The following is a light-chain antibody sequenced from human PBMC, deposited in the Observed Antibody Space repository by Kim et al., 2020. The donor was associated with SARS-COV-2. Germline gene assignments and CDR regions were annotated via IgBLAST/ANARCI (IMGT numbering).Light chain of an antibody. J-gene: IGKJ1*01. CDR2: AAY. V-gene: IGKV1-9*01. Sequence: DIQLTQSPSFLSASVGDRVTITCRASQVISGYLVWYQQKSGEAPKFLIDAAYTLQSGVPSRFSGSGSGTEFSLTISSLQPEDFATYYCQQFKSYPRTLGQGTKVDIK. CDR1: QVISGY. CDR3: QQFKSYPRT.